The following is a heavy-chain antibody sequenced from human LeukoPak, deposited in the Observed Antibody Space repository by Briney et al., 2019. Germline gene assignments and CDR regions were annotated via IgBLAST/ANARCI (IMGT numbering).Heavy chain of an antibody. CDR3: ARDGYDFWSAPGHGMDV. V-gene: IGHV3-11*01. D-gene: IGHD3-3*01. Sequence: PGGSLRLSCADSGFTFSDYYMSWIRQAPGKGLEWVSYISSSGSTIYYADSVKGRFTISRDNAKNSLYLQMNSLRAEDTAVYYCARDGYDFWSAPGHGMDVWGQGTTVTVSS. CDR2: ISSSGSTI. CDR1: GFTFSDYY. J-gene: IGHJ6*02.